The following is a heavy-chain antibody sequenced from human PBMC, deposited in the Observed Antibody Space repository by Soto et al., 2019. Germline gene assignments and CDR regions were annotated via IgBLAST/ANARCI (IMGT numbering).Heavy chain of an antibody. CDR2: VHPDSGGT. Sequence: ASVKVSCKASGYIFTDHLIHWVRQSPGQGLQWVGWVHPDSGGTNVAQAFQDRVTMTADTSITTAYMDLARLRPDDTAIFYCARGAQGFFPVSGIYFYFDHWGQGTPVTSPQ. D-gene: IGHD3-22*01. V-gene: IGHV1-2*02. J-gene: IGHJ4*02. CDR1: GYIFTDHL. CDR3: ARGAQGFFPVSGIYFYFDH.